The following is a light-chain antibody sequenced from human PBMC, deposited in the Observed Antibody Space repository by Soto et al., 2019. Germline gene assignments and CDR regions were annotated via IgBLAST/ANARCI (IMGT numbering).Light chain of an antibody. Sequence: DIVLTQSPDTLSLSPGERATISCRTSQSVNSNYLAWYQQKPAQAPRLLIYGASSRATGIPDRFSGSGSGTDFTLTISRLEPEDLAVYYCQQYGTSHRTFGQGTKVDIK. CDR1: QSVNSNY. V-gene: IGKV3-20*01. CDR2: GAS. J-gene: IGKJ1*01. CDR3: QQYGTSHRT.